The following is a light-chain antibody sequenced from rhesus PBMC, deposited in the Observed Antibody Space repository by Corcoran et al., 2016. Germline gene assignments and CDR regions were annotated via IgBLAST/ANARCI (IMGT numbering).Light chain of an antibody. V-gene: IGKV1-28*03. CDR3: LQHNSYPMYS. Sequence: DIQMTQSPSSLSASVGDTVTITCRASQGISSYLNWFQQKPGKAPKLLIYDASSLESGVPSRFSGSGSGTDFTITISSLQPEDFAAYYCLQHNSYPMYSFGQGTKVEIK. CDR1: QGISSY. CDR2: DAS. J-gene: IGKJ2*01.